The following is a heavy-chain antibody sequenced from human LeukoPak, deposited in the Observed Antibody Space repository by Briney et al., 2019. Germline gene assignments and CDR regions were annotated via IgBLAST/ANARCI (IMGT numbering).Heavy chain of an antibody. CDR3: AKDWAPYCGGDCYFNY. CDR1: GFIFNNYG. J-gene: IGHJ4*02. Sequence: GRSLRLSCAASGFIFNNYGMHWVRQPPGKGLEWVAVISYDGSNKNYADSVKGRFTISRDSSKNTVYLQMNSLRVEDTAVYYCAKDWAPYCGGDCYFNYWGQGTLVTVSS. CDR2: ISYDGSNK. D-gene: IGHD2-21*02. V-gene: IGHV3-30*18.